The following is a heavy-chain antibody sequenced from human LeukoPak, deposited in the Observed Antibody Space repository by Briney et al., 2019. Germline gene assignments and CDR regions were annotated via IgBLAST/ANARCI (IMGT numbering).Heavy chain of an antibody. CDR1: GGTFSSYA. Sequence: ASVRVSCKASGGTFSSYAISWVRQAPGQGLEWMGGIIPIFGTANYAQKFQGRVTITADESTSTAYMELSSLRSEDTAVYYCARSLRMDFWSGYPPSAYYYYYMDVWGKGTTVTVSS. J-gene: IGHJ6*03. CDR2: IIPIFGTA. V-gene: IGHV1-69*13. D-gene: IGHD3-3*01. CDR3: ARSLRMDFWSGYPPSAYYYYYMDV.